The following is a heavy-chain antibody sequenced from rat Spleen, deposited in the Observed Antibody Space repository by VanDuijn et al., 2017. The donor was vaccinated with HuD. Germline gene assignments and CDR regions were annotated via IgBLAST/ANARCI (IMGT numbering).Heavy chain of an antibody. Sequence: EVQLVESGGGLVQPGRSLKLSCAASGFTFSDYNMAWVRQAPKKGLEWVATISYDGSSTYYPDSVKGRFTISRDNAENTVYLQMNSLRSEDTATYYCARDYGGYSDWFAYWGQGTLVTVSS. V-gene: IGHV5-7*01. CDR2: ISYDGSST. D-gene: IGHD1-11*01. CDR3: ARDYGGYSDWFAY. J-gene: IGHJ3*01. CDR1: GFTFSDYN.